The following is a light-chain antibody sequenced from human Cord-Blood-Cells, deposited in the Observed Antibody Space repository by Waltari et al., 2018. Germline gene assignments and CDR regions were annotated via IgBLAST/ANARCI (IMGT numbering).Light chain of an antibody. CDR3: QQSYSTPRTT. CDR1: QSISSY. Sequence: DIQMTQSPSSLSASVGDRVTITCRASQSISSYLNWYQQKPGKAPKLLIYAASSLQSGVRSRFSGSGSGTDFTLTISSLQPEDFATYYCQQSYSTPRTTFGQGSKVEIK. V-gene: IGKV1-39*01. CDR2: AAS. J-gene: IGKJ1*01.